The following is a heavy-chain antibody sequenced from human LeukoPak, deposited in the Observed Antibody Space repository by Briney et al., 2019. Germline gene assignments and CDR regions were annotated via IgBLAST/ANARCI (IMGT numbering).Heavy chain of an antibody. D-gene: IGHD6-13*01. CDR2: MNPNSGNT. CDR1: GYTFTSYD. Sequence: ASVKVSCKASGYTFTSYDINWVRQATGQGLEWMGWMNPNSGNTGYAQKFQGRVTMTRNTSISTAYMELSSLRSEDTAVYYCARAGYSSSWYDFGGYYYYYYMDLWGKGTTVTVSS. J-gene: IGHJ6*03. V-gene: IGHV1-8*01. CDR3: ARAGYSSSWYDFGGYYYYYYMDL.